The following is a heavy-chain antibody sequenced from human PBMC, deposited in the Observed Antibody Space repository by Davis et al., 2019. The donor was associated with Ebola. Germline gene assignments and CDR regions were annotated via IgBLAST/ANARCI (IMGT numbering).Heavy chain of an antibody. CDR2: IYYSGST. V-gene: IGHV4-59*08. D-gene: IGHD6-13*01. CDR3: ARQPEHSSSWYGGRYYGMDV. J-gene: IGHJ6*02. Sequence: PSETLSLTCAVYGGSFSGYYWSWIRQPPGKGLEWIGYIYYSGSTNYNPSLKSRVTISVDTSKNQFSLKLSSVTAADTAVYYCARQPEHSSSWYGGRYYGMDVWGQGTTVTVSS. CDR1: GGSFSGYY.